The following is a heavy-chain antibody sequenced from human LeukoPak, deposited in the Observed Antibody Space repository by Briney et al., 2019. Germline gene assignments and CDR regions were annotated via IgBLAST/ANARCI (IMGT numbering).Heavy chain of an antibody. D-gene: IGHD3-22*01. CDR1: GFTFSSYG. V-gene: IGHV3-30*18. J-gene: IGHJ4*02. Sequence: GGSLRLSCAASGFTFSSYGMHWVRQAPGKGLEWVAVISYDGSNKYYADSVKGRFTISRDNSKNTLYLQMNSLRAEDTAVYYCAKEGTKDYYDSSGYFDYWGQGTLVTVSS. CDR3: AKEGTKDYYDSSGYFDY. CDR2: ISYDGSNK.